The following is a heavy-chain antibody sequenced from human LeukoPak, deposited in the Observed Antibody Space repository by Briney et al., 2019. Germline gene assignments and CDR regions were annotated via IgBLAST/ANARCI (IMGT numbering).Heavy chain of an antibody. Sequence: GRSLRLSCAASGFTFSSYGMHWVRQAPGKGLEWVAVIWYDGSNKYYADSVKGRFTISRDNSKNTLYLQMNSLRAEDTAVYYCARAGYCSRTSCNRGVSPSDALFSYWGQGTLVTVSS. J-gene: IGHJ4*02. D-gene: IGHD2-2*02. CDR2: IWYDGSNK. V-gene: IGHV3-33*01. CDR1: GFTFSSYG. CDR3: ARAGYCSRTSCNRGVSPSDALFSY.